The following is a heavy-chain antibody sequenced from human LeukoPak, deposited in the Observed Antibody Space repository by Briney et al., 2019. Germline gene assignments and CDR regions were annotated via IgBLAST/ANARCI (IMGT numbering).Heavy chain of an antibody. Sequence: ASVKVSFKASGYTFTSYGISWVRQAPGQGLEWMGWISAYNGNTNYAQKLQGRATMTTDTSTSTAYMELRSLRSDDTAVYYCARSATNRDISASGSDYYYYGMDVWGQGTTVTVSS. CDR3: ARSATNRDISASGSDYYYYGMDV. V-gene: IGHV1-18*01. CDR2: ISAYNGNT. D-gene: IGHD3-10*01. J-gene: IGHJ6*02. CDR1: GYTFTSYG.